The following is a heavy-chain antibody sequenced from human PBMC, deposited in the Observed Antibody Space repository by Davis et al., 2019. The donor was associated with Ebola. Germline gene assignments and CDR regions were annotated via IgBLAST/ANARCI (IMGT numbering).Heavy chain of an antibody. CDR2: IRYDGSNQ. CDR3: AREDSGWIDY. CDR1: GFIFSSYG. Sequence: GESLKISCAASGFIFSSYGMHWVRQAPGKGLEWVTFIRYDGSNQYYADSVKGRFTISRDNSKNTLYLQMHSLRPEDTAVYYCAREDSGWIDYWGQGVLVTVSS. J-gene: IGHJ4*02. V-gene: IGHV3-30*02. D-gene: IGHD6-19*01.